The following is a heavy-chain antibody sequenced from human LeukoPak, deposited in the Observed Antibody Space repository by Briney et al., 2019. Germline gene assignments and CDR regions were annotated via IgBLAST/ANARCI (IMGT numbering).Heavy chain of an antibody. CDR3: AKDLLRDRWFGES. CDR2: IRYEGSDK. V-gene: IGHV3-30*02. J-gene: IGHJ5*02. CDR1: GFTFSYYG. D-gene: IGHD3-10*01. Sequence: GGSLRLSCAASGFTFSYYGMHWVRQAPGKGLEWVAFIRYEGSDKYYADSVKGRFTISRDNSENTLYLDKNSLKPEDTAVYYCAKDLLRDRWFGESWGQGTLVTVSS.